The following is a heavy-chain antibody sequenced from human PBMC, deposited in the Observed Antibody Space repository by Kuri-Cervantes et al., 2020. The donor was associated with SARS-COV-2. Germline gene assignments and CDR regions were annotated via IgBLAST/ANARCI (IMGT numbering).Heavy chain of an antibody. CDR2: ISYDGSNK. CDR3: ARVVRGVIIEGDY. Sequence: GGSLRLSCAASGFTFSSYAMHWVRQAPGKGLEWVAVISYDGSNKYYADSVKGRFTISRDNSKNTLYLQMNSLRAEDTAVYYCARVVRGVIIEGDYWGQGNLVTVSS. J-gene: IGHJ4*02. V-gene: IGHV3-30-3*01. CDR1: GFTFSSYA. D-gene: IGHD3-10*01.